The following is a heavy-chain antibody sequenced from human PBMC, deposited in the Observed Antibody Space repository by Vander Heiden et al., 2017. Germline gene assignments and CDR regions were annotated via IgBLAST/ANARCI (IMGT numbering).Heavy chain of an antibody. CDR3: ARRSGDSTLVRPRGDNPGGGMDV. CDR2: IYPGDSNT. D-gene: IGHD2-21*02. J-gene: IGHJ6*02. Sequence: ISCKGLEWRGIIYPGDSNTRYSPSFQGQVTIAADKSISTAYLQWSSLKASDTAMYYCARRSGDSTLVRPRGDNPGGGMDVWGQGTTVTVSS. V-gene: IGHV5-51*01.